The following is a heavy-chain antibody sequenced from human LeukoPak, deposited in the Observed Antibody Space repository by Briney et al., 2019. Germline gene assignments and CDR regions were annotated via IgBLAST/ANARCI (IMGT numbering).Heavy chain of an antibody. D-gene: IGHD6-19*01. CDR2: MYSNGNT. Sequence: SETLSLTCTVSGGSISSYYWSWIRQPAGKGLEWIGRMYSNGNTNYNPSLKSRVTMSVDTSKNQFSLKLSSVTAADTAVYYCAREVGAVAQGWFDPWGQGTLVTVSS. CDR3: AREVGAVAQGWFDP. CDR1: GGSISSYY. V-gene: IGHV4-4*07. J-gene: IGHJ5*02.